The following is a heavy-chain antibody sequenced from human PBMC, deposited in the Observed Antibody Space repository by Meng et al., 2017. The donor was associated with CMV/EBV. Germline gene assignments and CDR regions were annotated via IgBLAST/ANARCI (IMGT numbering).Heavy chain of an antibody. CDR1: GFPFSSYR. V-gene: IGHV3-21*06. CDR3: ARVNPFGVGDY. D-gene: IGHD3-3*01. CDR2: ISGESSYI. J-gene: IGHJ4*02. Sequence: GGSLRLSCEASGFPFSSYRMHWVRRAPGKELEWVSSISGESSYIFYADSMEGRFTISRDNAGNALFLHMNNLRADDTAVYYCARVNPFGVGDYWGRGTLVTVSS.